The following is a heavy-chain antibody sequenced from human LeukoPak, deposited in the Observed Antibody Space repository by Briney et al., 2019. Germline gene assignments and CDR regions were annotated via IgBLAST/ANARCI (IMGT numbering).Heavy chain of an antibody. CDR3: ARRASGSYPDYFDS. J-gene: IGHJ4*02. V-gene: IGHV4-59*08. D-gene: IGHD1-26*01. Sequence: PSETLSLTCTFSGGSSVSYYWNWIRQSPGKGLEWIGYIHYSGSTKYNPSLKSRATISVDTSKNLVSLKLSSVTARDTAVYYCARRASGSYPDYFDSWGQGTLVTVSS. CDR1: GGSSVSYY. CDR2: IHYSGST.